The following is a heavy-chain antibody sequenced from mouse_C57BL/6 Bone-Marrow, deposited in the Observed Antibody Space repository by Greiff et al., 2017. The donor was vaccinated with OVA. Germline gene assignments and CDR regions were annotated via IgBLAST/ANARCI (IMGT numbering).Heavy chain of an antibody. CDR2: INPNNGGT. Sequence: VHVKQSGPELVKPGASVKMSCKASGYTFTDYNMHWVKQSHGKSLEWIGYINPNNGGTSYNQKFKGKATLTVNKSSSTAYMELRSLTSEDSAVYYCARWGGNWYFDVWGTGTTVTVSS. CDR1: GYTFTDYN. CDR3: ARWGGNWYFDV. D-gene: IGHD1-1*02. V-gene: IGHV1-22*01. J-gene: IGHJ1*03.